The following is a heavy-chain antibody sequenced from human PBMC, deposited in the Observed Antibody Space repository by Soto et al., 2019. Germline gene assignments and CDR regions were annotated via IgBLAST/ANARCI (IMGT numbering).Heavy chain of an antibody. CDR1: GFTFSSYA. CDR3: AKDRIVLMVYAAHFDY. D-gene: IGHD2-8*01. J-gene: IGHJ4*02. V-gene: IGHV3-23*01. CDR2: ISGSGGST. Sequence: GGSLRLSCAASGFTFSSYAMSWVRQAPGKGLEWVSAISGSGGSTYYADSVKGRFTISRDNSKNTLYLQMNSLRDEDTAVYHCAKDRIVLMVYAAHFDYWGQGTLVTVSS.